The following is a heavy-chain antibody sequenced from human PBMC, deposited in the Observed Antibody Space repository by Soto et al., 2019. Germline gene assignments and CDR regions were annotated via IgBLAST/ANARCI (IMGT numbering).Heavy chain of an antibody. CDR3: AREDITDYGGNPRRGFFDY. Sequence: SETLSLTCTVSGGSISSYYWSWIRQPPGKGLEWIGYIYYSGSTYYNPSLKSRVTISVDTSKNQFSLKLSSVTAADTAVYYCAREDITDYGGNPRRGFFDYWGQGTLVTVSS. CDR1: GGSISSYY. J-gene: IGHJ4*02. V-gene: IGHV4-59*12. CDR2: IYYSGST. D-gene: IGHD4-17*01.